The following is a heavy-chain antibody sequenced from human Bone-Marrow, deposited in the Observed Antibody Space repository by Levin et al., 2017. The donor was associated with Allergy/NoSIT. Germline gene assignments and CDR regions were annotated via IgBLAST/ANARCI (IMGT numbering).Heavy chain of an antibody. CDR3: ATKTYCSSTSCSFDY. D-gene: IGHD2-2*01. CDR1: GYSFTSYW. J-gene: IGHJ4*02. Sequence: PGESLKISCKGSGYSFTSYWIGWVRQMPGKGLEWMGIIYPGDSDTRYSPSFQGQVTISADKSISTAYLQWSSLKASDTAMYYCATKTYCSSTSCSFDYWGQGTLVTVSS. CDR2: IYPGDSDT. V-gene: IGHV5-51*01.